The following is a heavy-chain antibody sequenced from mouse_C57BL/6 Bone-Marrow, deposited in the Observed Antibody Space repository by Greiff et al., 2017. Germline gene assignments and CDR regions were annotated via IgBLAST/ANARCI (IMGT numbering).Heavy chain of an antibody. J-gene: IGHJ4*01. Sequence: VQLQQSGAELVRPGASVKLSCTASGFNIKDDYMHWVKQRPEQGLEWIGWIDPENGDTEYASKFQGKATITADTSSNTAYLQLSSLTSEDTAVYCCTTRQLDHYYAMDYWGQGTSVTVSS. CDR3: TTRQLDHYYAMDY. D-gene: IGHD6-1*02. V-gene: IGHV14-4*01. CDR2: IDPENGDT. CDR1: GFNIKDDY.